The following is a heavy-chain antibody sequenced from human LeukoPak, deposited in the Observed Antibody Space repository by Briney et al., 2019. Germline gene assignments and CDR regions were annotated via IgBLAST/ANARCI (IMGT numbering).Heavy chain of an antibody. D-gene: IGHD4-17*01. CDR2: ISSSGSTI. J-gene: IGHJ4*02. V-gene: IGHV3-48*03. CDR3: ARVNYGDYGPVHIDY. CDR1: GFTFSSYE. Sequence: GGSLRLSCAASGFTFSSYEMNWVRQAPGKGLEWVSYISSSGSTIYYADSVKGRFTISRDNAKNSLYLQMNSLRAEDTAVYYCARVNYGDYGPVHIDYWGQGTLVTVSS.